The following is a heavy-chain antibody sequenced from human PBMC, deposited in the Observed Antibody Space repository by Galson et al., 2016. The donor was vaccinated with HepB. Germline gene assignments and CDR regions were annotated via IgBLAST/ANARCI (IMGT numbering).Heavy chain of an antibody. CDR1: GFSFNFYR. D-gene: IGHD1-1*01. CDR2: IKPDGSET. CDR3: ARELATDAFDT. J-gene: IGHJ3*02. Sequence: SLRLSCAASGFSFNFYRMNWVRQAPGKGLEWVANIKPDGSETYYADSVKGRFTISRDNAQNSLYLQMNTLRAEDAAVYYGARELATDAFDTWGQGTMVTVSS. V-gene: IGHV3-7*03.